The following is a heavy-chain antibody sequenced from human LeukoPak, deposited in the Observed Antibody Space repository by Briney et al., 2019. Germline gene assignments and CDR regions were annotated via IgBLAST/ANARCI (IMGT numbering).Heavy chain of an antibody. Sequence: PGGSLRLSCAASGFTFSSYSMNWVRQAPGKGLEWVSSISSSSSTIYYADSVKGRFTISRDNAKNSLYLQMNSLRDEDTAVYYCARRTHLGYCSGGSCYAFDYWGQGTLVTVSS. CDR3: ARRTHLGYCSGGSCYAFDY. CDR2: ISSSSSTI. V-gene: IGHV3-48*02. CDR1: GFTFSSYS. J-gene: IGHJ4*02. D-gene: IGHD2-15*01.